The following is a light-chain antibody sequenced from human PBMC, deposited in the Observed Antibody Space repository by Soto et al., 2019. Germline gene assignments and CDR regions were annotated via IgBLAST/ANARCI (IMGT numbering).Light chain of an antibody. CDR1: QNINSW. J-gene: IGKJ4*01. CDR3: QQSYSGPLT. Sequence: DIQMTQSPSTLSASVGDRVTITCRASQNINSWLAWYQQKPGKAPKLLIYAASTLQSGVPSRFSGIGSGTDFTLSISSLQSEDFATYYCQQSYSGPLTFGGGTKVDIK. V-gene: IGKV1-39*01. CDR2: AAS.